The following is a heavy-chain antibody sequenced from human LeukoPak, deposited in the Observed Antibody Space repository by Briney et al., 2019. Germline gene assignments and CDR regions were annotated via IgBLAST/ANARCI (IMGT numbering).Heavy chain of an antibody. CDR2: IIPIFGTA. Sequence: ASVKVSCKASGGTFSSYAISWVRQAPGQGLEWMGGIIPIFGTANYAQKFQGRVTITADESTSTAYMELSSLRSEDTAVYYCASPSGGYSGYDRGYFDYWGQGTLVTVSS. J-gene: IGHJ4*02. D-gene: IGHD5-12*01. V-gene: IGHV1-69*13. CDR1: GGTFSSYA. CDR3: ASPSGGYSGYDRGYFDY.